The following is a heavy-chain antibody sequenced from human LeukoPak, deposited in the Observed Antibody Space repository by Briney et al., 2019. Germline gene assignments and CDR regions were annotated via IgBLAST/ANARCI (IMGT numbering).Heavy chain of an antibody. J-gene: IGHJ3*02. CDR1: GYTFTSYG. V-gene: IGHV1-18*01. Sequence: ASVKVSCKASGYTFTSYGISWVRQAPGQGLEWMGWISAYNGNTNYAQKLQGRVTMTTDTSTSTAYMELRSLGSDDTAVYYCARTYYYDSRDAFDIWGQGTMVTVSS. CDR3: ARTYYYDSRDAFDI. D-gene: IGHD3-22*01. CDR2: ISAYNGNT.